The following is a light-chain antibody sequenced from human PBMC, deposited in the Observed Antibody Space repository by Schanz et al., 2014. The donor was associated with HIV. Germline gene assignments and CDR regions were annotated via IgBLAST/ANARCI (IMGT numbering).Light chain of an antibody. V-gene: IGLV1-44*01. CDR3: AAWDDRVKGV. Sequence: QSVLTQPPSASGPPGQRVTIACSGGSSNIGDNTVNWYQQLPGKVPKLLINDNYQRPSGVSDRFSGSKFDTSAPLAISGLQSEDEADYFCAAWDDRVKGVFGGGTKLTVL. CDR2: DNY. J-gene: IGLJ2*01. CDR1: SSNIGDNT.